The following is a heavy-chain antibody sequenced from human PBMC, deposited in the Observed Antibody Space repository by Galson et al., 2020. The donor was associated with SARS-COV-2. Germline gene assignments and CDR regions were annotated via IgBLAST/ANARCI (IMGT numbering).Heavy chain of an antibody. V-gene: IGHV3-64*01. CDR2: RGVST. CDR1: GFTLSSYS. J-gene: IGHJ3*01. CDR3: ARQFCSSRTCTTGGFDL. D-gene: IGHD2-2*01. Sequence: AGSLRLSCAASGFTLSSYSMHWICQAPGKGLEYVSSRGVSTHYVNSVKGRFSISRDNSKNTLYLQMCSLRADDMAVYYCARQFCSSRTCTTGGFDLWGQGTTVTVSS.